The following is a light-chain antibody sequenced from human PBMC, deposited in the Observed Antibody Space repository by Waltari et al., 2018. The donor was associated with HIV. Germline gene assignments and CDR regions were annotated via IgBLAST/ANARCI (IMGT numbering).Light chain of an antibody. Sequence: SYELTQPPSVSVSPGQTARITCPGDALPKQYAYWYRQRPGQAPVLVIYQDSERTSWIPERLSGSSSGTTVTLTIIGVQAEDEADYYCQSADSSGTYVVFGGGTKLTVL. CDR3: QSADSSGTYVV. V-gene: IGLV3-25*03. CDR2: QDS. CDR1: ALPKQY. J-gene: IGLJ3*02.